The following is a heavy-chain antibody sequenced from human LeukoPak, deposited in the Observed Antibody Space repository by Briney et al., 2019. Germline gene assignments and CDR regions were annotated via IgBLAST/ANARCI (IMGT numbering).Heavy chain of an antibody. D-gene: IGHD6-6*01. CDR3: AKPVFYTTSSFDY. CDR2: ITGSGGSA. V-gene: IGHV3-23*01. Sequence: GGSLRLSCAASGFTFSSYTMTWVRQAPGKGLGWVSAITGSGGSAYYADSVKGRFIISRDNSKNTLYLQMNSLRAEDTAVYYCAKPVFYTTSSFDYWGQGTLVTVSS. CDR1: GFTFSSYT. J-gene: IGHJ4*02.